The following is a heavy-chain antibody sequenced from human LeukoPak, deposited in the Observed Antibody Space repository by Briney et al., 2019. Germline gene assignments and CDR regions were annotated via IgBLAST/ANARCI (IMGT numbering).Heavy chain of an antibody. V-gene: IGHV3-30*04. CDR3: ARGGYIDALNC. CDR2: VSSDGNNK. CDR1: GFPFNTYP. J-gene: IGHJ4*02. Sequence: PGRSLRLSCAASGFPFNTYPMHWVRQAPSKGLEWVTLVSSDGNNKYYADSVKGRFTISRDNSKDRLYLQVGSLRSEDTAMYYCARGGYIDALNCWGRGTLVTVSS. D-gene: IGHD5-24*01.